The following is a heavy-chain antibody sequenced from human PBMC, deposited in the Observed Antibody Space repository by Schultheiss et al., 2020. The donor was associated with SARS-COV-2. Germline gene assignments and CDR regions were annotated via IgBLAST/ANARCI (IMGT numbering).Heavy chain of an antibody. D-gene: IGHD3-10*01. V-gene: IGHV3-30*03. J-gene: IGHJ4*02. Sequence: GESLKISCAASGFTFSSYGMHWVRQAPGKGLEWVAVISYDGSNKYYADSVKGRFTISRDNSKNTLYLQMNSLRAEDTAVYYCARVLAPGGPFDYWGQGTLVTVSS. CDR3: ARVLAPGGPFDY. CDR1: GFTFSSYG. CDR2: ISYDGSNK.